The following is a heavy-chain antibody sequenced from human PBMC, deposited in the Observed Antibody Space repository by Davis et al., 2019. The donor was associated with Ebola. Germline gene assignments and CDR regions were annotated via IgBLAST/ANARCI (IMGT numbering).Heavy chain of an antibody. CDR1: GDTLTSYA. Sequence: SVKVSCKAVGDTLTSYAMTWARQAPGQGLEWMGGIIPVFRTANYAQKFQGRLTITADESTRTAYMELNGLRSEDTAVYYCAHLGPQRYCSGGGCHGYLDYWGQGTLVTVSS. CDR3: AHLGPQRYCSGGGCHGYLDY. J-gene: IGHJ4*02. V-gene: IGHV1-69*13. CDR2: IIPVFRTA. D-gene: IGHD2-15*01.